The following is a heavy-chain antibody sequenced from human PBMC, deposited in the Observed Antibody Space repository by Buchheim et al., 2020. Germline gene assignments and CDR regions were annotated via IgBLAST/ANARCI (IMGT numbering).Heavy chain of an antibody. V-gene: IGHV1-46*01. Sequence: QVQLVQSGAEVKKPGASVNISCKASGYTFTTYYMHWVRQAPGQGLEWMGIINPSGGSTTYAQKFQGRVTMTWDTSTSIVYMELSSLRSEDTAVYYCARAPYSGGYNQRYYFDYWGQGTL. CDR1: GYTFTTYY. CDR3: ARAPYSGGYNQRYYFDY. D-gene: IGHD1-26*01. CDR2: INPSGGST. J-gene: IGHJ4*02.